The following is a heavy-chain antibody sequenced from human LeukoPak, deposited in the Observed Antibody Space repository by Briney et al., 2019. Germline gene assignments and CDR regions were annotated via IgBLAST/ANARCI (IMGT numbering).Heavy chain of an antibody. CDR2: INHSGST. V-gene: IGHV4-39*07. Sequence: KASETLSLTCVVSGGSISSTSYYWSWIRQPPGKGLEWIGEINHSGSTNYNPSLKSRVTISVDTSKNQFSLKLSSATAADTAVYYCARLGSGYRGPYIRGFDYWGQGTLVTVSS. CDR1: GGSISSTSYY. D-gene: IGHD3-9*01. CDR3: ARLGSGYRGPYIRGFDY. J-gene: IGHJ4*02.